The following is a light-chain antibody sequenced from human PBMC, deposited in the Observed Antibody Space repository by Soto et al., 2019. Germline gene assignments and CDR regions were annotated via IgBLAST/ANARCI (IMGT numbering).Light chain of an antibody. CDR2: DIS. V-gene: IGKV3-11*01. Sequence: EMVLTQSPASLSLSPGERATLSCKASQSVGSLFAWYQQKPGQGPRLVSYDISKRATGVPASFSGSGFGTDFTLTISCLEPEDFEVYFCQQRSAWPLTFGGGTKVEI. J-gene: IGKJ4*01. CDR1: QSVGSL. CDR3: QQRSAWPLT.